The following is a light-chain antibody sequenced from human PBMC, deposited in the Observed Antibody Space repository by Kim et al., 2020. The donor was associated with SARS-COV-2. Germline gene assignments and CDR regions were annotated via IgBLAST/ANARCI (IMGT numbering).Light chain of an antibody. Sequence: EIVLTQSPGTLSLSPGERATLSCRASQSVSSSYLAWYQQKPGQAPRLLIYGASSRATGIPDRFSGSGSGTDFTLTISRLEPEDFAVYYCQQYGSSPYTCGQGTKLKI. J-gene: IGKJ2*01. CDR1: QSVSSSY. CDR2: GAS. V-gene: IGKV3-20*01. CDR3: QQYGSSPYT.